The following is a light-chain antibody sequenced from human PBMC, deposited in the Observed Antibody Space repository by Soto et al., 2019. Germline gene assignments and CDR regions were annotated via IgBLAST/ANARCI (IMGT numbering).Light chain of an antibody. CDR3: SSYAGSNNFV. J-gene: IGLJ1*01. Sequence: QSVLTQPASVSGSPGQSITISCTGTSSDVGGYNYVSWYQQHPGKAPKLMIYEVSNRPLGVSNRFSGSKSGNTASLTISGLQAEDEADYYCSSYAGSNNFVFGTGTRSPS. CDR1: SSDVGGYNY. CDR2: EVS. V-gene: IGLV2-14*01.